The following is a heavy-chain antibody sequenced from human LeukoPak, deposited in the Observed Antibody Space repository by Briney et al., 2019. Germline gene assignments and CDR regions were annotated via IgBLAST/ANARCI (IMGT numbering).Heavy chain of an antibody. D-gene: IGHD3-22*01. CDR1: GFTFSNYG. CDR3: ARDLGPYGSSGYFDY. J-gene: IGHJ4*02. CDR2: IWYDGSNK. Sequence: GGSLRLSCAASGFTFSNYGMHWVRQAPGKGLEWVAVIWYDGSNKYYADSVKGRFTISRDNSKNTLYLQMNSLRAEDTAVYYCARDLGPYGSSGYFDYWGQGTLVTVSS. V-gene: IGHV3-33*01.